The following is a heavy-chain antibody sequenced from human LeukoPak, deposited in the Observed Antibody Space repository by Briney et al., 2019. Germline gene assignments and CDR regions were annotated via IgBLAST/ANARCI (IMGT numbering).Heavy chain of an antibody. Sequence: SGGSLRLSCAASGFIFSSYEMSWVRQAPGKGLEWVSYISSSGRTMYYADSVKGRFTVSRDNAKNSLYLQMNSLRAEDTAVYYCVRDWGYDSSGYWQKYFDSWGQGTLVTVSS. V-gene: IGHV3-48*03. CDR3: VRDWGYDSSGYWQKYFDS. J-gene: IGHJ4*02. CDR2: ISSSGRTM. D-gene: IGHD3-22*01. CDR1: GFIFSSYE.